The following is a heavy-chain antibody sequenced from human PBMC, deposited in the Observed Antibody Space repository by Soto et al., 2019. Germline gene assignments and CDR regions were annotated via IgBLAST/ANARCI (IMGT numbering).Heavy chain of an antibody. CDR2: ISSSSSTI. CDR1: GFTFSDDY. V-gene: IGHV3-11*04. D-gene: IGHD6-6*01. CDR3: ARGGYSSSSFYMDV. J-gene: IGHJ6*03. Sequence: GGSLRLSCAASGFTFSDDYMSWIRQAPGKGLEWVSYISSSSSTIYYADSVKGRFTISRDNAKNSLYLQMNSLRAEDTAVYYCARGGYSSSSFYMDVWGKGTTVTVSS.